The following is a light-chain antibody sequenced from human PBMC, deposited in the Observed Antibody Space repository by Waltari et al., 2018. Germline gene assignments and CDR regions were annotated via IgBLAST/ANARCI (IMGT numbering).Light chain of an antibody. J-gene: IGLJ3*02. CDR2: LDS. Sequence: SYRLTQPPSVSVAPGKTARISCGGDNIGTKSCPGYQHRPGQAPVLVIYLDSDRPSGVSERFSGSNSGNTATLTIIRVEVGDEADYYCQVCGTSCDHPVFGGGTKLTVL. V-gene: IGLV3-21*04. CDR3: QVCGTSCDHPV. CDR1: NIGTKS.